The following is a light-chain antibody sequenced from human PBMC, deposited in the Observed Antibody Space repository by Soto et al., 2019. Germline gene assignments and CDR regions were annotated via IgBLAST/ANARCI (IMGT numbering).Light chain of an antibody. J-gene: IGLJ1*01. CDR2: DTT. CDR1: TGAVTNGHT. Sequence: QAVVTQEPSLTRAPGGTVTLTCGSSTGAVTNGHTPCWFQQKPGQAARKLIYDTTDRHSSTPARFSGSLLGGKAALTLSGAQTEDEAEYYCLLSQNGPYVFGAGPKVTVL. CDR3: LLSQNGPYV. V-gene: IGLV7-46*01.